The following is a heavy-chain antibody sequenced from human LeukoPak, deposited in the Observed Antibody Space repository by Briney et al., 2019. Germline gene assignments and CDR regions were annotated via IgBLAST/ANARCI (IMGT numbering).Heavy chain of an antibody. V-gene: IGHV4-34*01. CDR3: AREISGYDWFDH. Sequence: KPSETLSLTCAVYGGSFSGYYWSWIRQPPGKGLEWIGEINHSGSTNYNPSLKSRVTISVDTSKNQFPLKLSSVTAADTAVYYCAREISGYDWFDHWGQGTLVTVSS. CDR1: GGSFSGYY. J-gene: IGHJ5*02. D-gene: IGHD5-12*01. CDR2: INHSGST.